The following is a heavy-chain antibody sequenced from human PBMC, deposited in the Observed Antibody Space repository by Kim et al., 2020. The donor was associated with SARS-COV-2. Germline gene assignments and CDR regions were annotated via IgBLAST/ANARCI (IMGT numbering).Heavy chain of an antibody. CDR1: GFTFSNAW. J-gene: IGHJ4*02. CDR3: TTATVLLWFGEFDDY. CDR2: IKSKTDGGTT. D-gene: IGHD3-10*01. Sequence: GGSLRLSCAASGFTFSNAWMSWVRQAPGKGLEWVGRIKSKTDGGTTDYAAPVKGRFTISRDDSKNTLYLQMNSLKTEDTAVYYCTTATVLLWFGEFDDYWGQGTLVTVSS. V-gene: IGHV3-15*01.